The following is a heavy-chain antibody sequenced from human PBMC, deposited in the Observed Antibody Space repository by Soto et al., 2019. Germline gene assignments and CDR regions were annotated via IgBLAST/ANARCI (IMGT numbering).Heavy chain of an antibody. CDR2: IYSGGST. D-gene: IGHD3-10*01. CDR3: ARGPGGFGDFSLDY. V-gene: IGHV4-4*07. Sequence: SETLSLTCAVSGGSISHYYWSWIRQPAGKGLEWIGRIYSGGSTNYNPSLKSRVTMSVDTSKSQFSLNLNSVTAADAAIYFCARGPGGFGDFSLDYWGQGTLVTVSS. CDR1: GGSISHYY. J-gene: IGHJ4*02.